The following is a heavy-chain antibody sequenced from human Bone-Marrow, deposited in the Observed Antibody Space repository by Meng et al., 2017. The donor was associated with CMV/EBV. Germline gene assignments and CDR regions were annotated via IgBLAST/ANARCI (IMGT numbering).Heavy chain of an antibody. CDR1: ISSGGDY. CDR3: ARGPSWGVMIVVAPFDY. D-gene: IGHD3-22*01. CDR2: IYYSGST. Sequence: ISSGGDYWSWSRQHPGKGLEWIGYIYYSGSTYYNPSLKSRVTISVDTSKNQFSLKLSSVTAADTAVYYCARGPSWGVMIVVAPFDYWGQGTLVTVSS. V-gene: IGHV4-31*02. J-gene: IGHJ4*02.